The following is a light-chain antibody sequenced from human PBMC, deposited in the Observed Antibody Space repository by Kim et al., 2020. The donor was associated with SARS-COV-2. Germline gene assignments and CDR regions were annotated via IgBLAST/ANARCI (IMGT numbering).Light chain of an antibody. CDR2: SDN. V-gene: IGLV10-54*01. CDR1: SNNVVNRG. CDR3: SAWDTGLNGYV. J-gene: IGLJ1*01. Sequence: PTPPLTFTGNSNNVVNRGAACLQQRQGPPPKLLSSSDNNRPSGVSERFSASRSGNTASLTITGLQPEDEADYYCSAWDTGLNGYVFGTGTKVTVL.